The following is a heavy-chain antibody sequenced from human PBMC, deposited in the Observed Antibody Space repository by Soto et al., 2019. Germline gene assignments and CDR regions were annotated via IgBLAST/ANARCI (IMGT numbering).Heavy chain of an antibody. CDR1: GGSISSYY. D-gene: IGHD3-16*02. CDR3: ARGIMITFGGVIVTREYYYMDV. J-gene: IGHJ6*03. CDR2: IYYSGST. V-gene: IGHV4-59*01. Sequence: PSETLSLTCTVSGGSISSYYWSWIRQPPGKGLEWIGYIYYSGSTNYNPSLKSRVTISVDTSKNQFSLKLSSVTAADTAVYYCARGIMITFGGVIVTREYYYMDVWGKGTTVTVSS.